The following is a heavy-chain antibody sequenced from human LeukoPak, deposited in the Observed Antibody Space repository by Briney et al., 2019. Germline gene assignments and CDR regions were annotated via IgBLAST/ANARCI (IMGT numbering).Heavy chain of an antibody. D-gene: IGHD4-17*01. J-gene: IGHJ4*02. CDR3: ARMTTVGSHY. CDR2: ISYDGSNK. CDR1: GFTFSSYG. V-gene: IGHV3-30*03. Sequence: PGRSLRLSCAASGFTFSSYGMHWVRQAPGKGLEWVAVISYDGSNKYYADSVKGRFTISRDNSKNTLYLQMNSLRAEDTAVYYCARMTTVGSHYWGQGTLVTVSS.